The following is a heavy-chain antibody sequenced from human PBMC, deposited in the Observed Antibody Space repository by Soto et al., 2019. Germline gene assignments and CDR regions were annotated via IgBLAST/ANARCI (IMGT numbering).Heavy chain of an antibody. CDR3: ARAYSGSLPRRADYYFAMDV. Sequence: GGSLRLSCTASGFTFSSHGMHWVRQAPGKGLEWVAVVSFDGTNKNYADSVRGRFTISRENAKNSLYLQMNSLRAEDTAVYYCARAYSGSLPRRADYYFAMDVWGQGTTVTVSS. J-gene: IGHJ6*02. CDR2: VSFDGTNK. D-gene: IGHD2-15*01. CDR1: GFTFSSHG. V-gene: IGHV3-30*03.